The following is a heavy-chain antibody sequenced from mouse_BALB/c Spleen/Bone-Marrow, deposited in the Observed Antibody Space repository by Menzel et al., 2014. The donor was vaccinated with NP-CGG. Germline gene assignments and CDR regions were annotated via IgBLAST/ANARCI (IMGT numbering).Heavy chain of an antibody. CDR1: GFTFTDYY. CDR3: AKEIKVNYNWYFDV. J-gene: IGHJ1*01. V-gene: IGHV7-3*02. CDR2: IRNKANGYTT. Sequence: EVKLMESGGGLVQPGSSLSLSCAPSGFTFTDYYMSWVRQPPGKALEWLGFIRNKANGYTTEYSASVKGRFTVSRDNSQSILYLQMNTLRAENSATYYCAKEIKVNYNWYFDVWGAGTTGTVSS. D-gene: IGHD1-3*01.